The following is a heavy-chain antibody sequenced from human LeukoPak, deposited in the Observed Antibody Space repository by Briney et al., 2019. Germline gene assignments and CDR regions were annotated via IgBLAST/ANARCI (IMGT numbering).Heavy chain of an antibody. Sequence: GGSLRLSCAASGFTFSSYWMSWVRQAPGKGLEWVANIKQDGSEKYYVDSVKGRFTISRDNSKYMLYLQMNSLRAEDTAVYYCAKAGWYGGDFDYWGQGTLVTVSS. D-gene: IGHD6-19*01. J-gene: IGHJ4*02. CDR2: IKQDGSEK. CDR3: AKAGWYGGDFDY. V-gene: IGHV3-7*03. CDR1: GFTFSSYW.